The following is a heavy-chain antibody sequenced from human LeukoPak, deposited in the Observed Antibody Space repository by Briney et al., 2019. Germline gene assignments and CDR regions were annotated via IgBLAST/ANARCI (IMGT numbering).Heavy chain of an antibody. CDR1: GGTFSSYA. D-gene: IGHD1-26*01. Sequence: SVKVSCKASGGTFSSYATSWVRQAPGQGLEWMGGIIPIFGTANYAQKFQGRVTITADESTSTAYMELSSLRSEDTAVYYCAVAYTSIVGAIGDHAFDIWGQGTLVTVSS. CDR2: IIPIFGTA. CDR3: AVAYTSIVGAIGDHAFDI. V-gene: IGHV1-69*01. J-gene: IGHJ4*02.